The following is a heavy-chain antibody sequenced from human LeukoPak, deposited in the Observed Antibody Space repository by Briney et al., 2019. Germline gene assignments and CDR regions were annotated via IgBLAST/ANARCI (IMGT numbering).Heavy chain of an antibody. V-gene: IGHV1-24*01. Sequence: GASVKVSCKVSGYTLTELSMRWVRQAPGKGLEWMGGFDPEDDETIYARKFQGRVTMTEDTSTDTAYMELSSLRSEDTAVYYCATAVGATSTPFDYWGQGTLVTVSS. CDR2: FDPEDDET. D-gene: IGHD1-26*01. J-gene: IGHJ4*02. CDR1: GYTLTELS. CDR3: ATAVGATSTPFDY.